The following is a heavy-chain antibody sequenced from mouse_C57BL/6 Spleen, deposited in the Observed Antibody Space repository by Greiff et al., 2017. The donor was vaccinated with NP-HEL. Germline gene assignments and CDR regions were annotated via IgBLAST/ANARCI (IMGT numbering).Heavy chain of an antibody. CDR3: ARIDYYGSSYAMDY. Sequence: QVTLKVSGPGILQPSQTLSLTCSFSGFSLSTFGMGVGWIRQPSGKGLECLAHIWWDDDKYSNPALKRRLTISKDTSQNQVILKIANVDTADTATYYCARIDYYGSSYAMDYWGQGTSVTVSS. D-gene: IGHD1-1*01. J-gene: IGHJ4*01. V-gene: IGHV8-8*01. CDR1: GFSLSTFGMG. CDR2: IWWDDDK.